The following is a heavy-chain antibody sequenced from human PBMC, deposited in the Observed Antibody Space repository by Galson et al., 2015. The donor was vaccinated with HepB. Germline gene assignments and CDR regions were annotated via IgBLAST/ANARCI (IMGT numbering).Heavy chain of an antibody. CDR2: TYYRSKWYN. CDR1: GDSVSSNSAA. J-gene: IGHJ3*02. Sequence: CAISGDSVSSNSAAWSWIRQSPSRGLEWLGRTYYRSKWYNDYAVSVKSRITINPDTSKNQFSLQLNSVTPEDTAVYYCARDLGPYSSSRSPWAFDIWGQGTMVTVSS. D-gene: IGHD6-13*01. CDR3: ARDLGPYSSSRSPWAFDI. V-gene: IGHV6-1*01.